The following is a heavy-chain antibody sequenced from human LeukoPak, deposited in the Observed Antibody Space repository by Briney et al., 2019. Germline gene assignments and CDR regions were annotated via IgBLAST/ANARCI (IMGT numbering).Heavy chain of an antibody. J-gene: IGHJ5*02. V-gene: IGHV4-59*01. CDR1: GGSISSYY. Sequence: SETLSLTCTVSGGSISSYYWSWIRQPPGKGLEWIGYIYYSGSTNYNPSLKSRVTISVDTSKNQFSLKLSSVTAADTAVYYCARGDGDRWFDPWGQGTLVTVSS. CDR3: ARGDGDRWFDP. CDR2: IYYSGST. D-gene: IGHD1-14*01.